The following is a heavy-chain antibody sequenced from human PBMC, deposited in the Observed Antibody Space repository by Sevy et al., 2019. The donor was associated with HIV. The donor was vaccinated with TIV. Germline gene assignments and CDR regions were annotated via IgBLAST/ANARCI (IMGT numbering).Heavy chain of an antibody. CDR3: AKDVVVLIGDAFDI. CDR1: GFTFSSYA. Sequence: GGSLRLSCAASGFTFSSYAMNWVRQAPGKGLQWVSAISGADSSTHYADSVKGRFTISRDNSNNTLYLQMNSLRAEDTAIYYCAKDVVVLIGDAFDIWGQGTMVTVSS. J-gene: IGHJ3*02. V-gene: IGHV3-23*01. CDR2: ISGADSST. D-gene: IGHD3-22*01.